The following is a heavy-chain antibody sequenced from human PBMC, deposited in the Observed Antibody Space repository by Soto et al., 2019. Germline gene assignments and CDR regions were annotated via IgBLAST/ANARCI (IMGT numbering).Heavy chain of an antibody. Sequence: RLSCAASGFTFSSYSMNWVRQAPGKGLEWISYISTTSSSIYYADSVKGRFTISRDNAKNSLFLQMNSLRDEDTAVYYCARTGVAFDSWGQGALVPVSS. CDR3: ARTGVAFDS. CDR2: ISTTSSSI. CDR1: GFTFSSYS. D-gene: IGHD3-3*01. J-gene: IGHJ4*02. V-gene: IGHV3-48*02.